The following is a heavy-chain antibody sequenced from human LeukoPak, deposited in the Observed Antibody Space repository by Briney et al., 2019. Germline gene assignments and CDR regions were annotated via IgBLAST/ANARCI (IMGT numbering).Heavy chain of an antibody. Sequence: SETLSLTCTVSGGSISSSSYYWGWIRQPPGKGLEWIGSIYYSGRTDYNPSLKSRVTISVDTSKNQFSLKLNSVTAADTAIYYCAKDDGWLQFNNWGQGTLVTVSS. V-gene: IGHV4-39*07. CDR3: AKDDGWLQFNN. J-gene: IGHJ4*02. CDR1: GGSISSSSYY. CDR2: IYYSGRT. D-gene: IGHD5-24*01.